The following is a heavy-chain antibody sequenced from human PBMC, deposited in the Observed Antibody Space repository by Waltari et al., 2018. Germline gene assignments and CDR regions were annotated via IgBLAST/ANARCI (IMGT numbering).Heavy chain of an antibody. J-gene: IGHJ4*02. Sequence: QVQLVESGGGVVQPGRSLRLSCAASGFTFSSYGMHWVRQAPGKGLEWVAVIWYDGSNKYYADSVKGRFTISRDNSKNTLYLQMNSLRAEDTAVYYCAVTGDFMGYYFDYWGQGTLVTVSS. CDR3: AVTGDFMGYYFDY. V-gene: IGHV3-33*08. CDR2: IWYDGSNK. D-gene: IGHD7-27*01. CDR1: GFTFSSYG.